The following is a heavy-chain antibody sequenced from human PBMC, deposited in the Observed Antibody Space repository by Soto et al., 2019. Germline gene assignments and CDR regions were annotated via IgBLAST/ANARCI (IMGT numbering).Heavy chain of an antibody. V-gene: IGHV2-5*01. Sequence: QLTLKEAGPTLVRPTQTLTLTCTFSGFSLSTSGLGVGWIRQPTGKALEWLALIYWNDDKRYSPPLKARLTINKVTANIQVVLTTTTIDPVYTATYCCAHRPSAWYLFDYWGQGTLVTVSS. J-gene: IGHJ4*02. D-gene: IGHD6-19*01. CDR1: GFSLSTSGLG. CDR3: AHRPSAWYLFDY. CDR2: IYWNDDK.